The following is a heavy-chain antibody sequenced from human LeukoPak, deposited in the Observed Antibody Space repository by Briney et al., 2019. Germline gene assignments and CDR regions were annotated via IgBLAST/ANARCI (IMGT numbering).Heavy chain of an antibody. CDR2: IYNGGNT. D-gene: IGHD6-19*01. Sequence: GGSLTLSCAASGFTVSGTYMSWVRQAPGKGLEWVSVIYNGGNTYYADSVKGRFTISRDNSKNTLYLQLNSLRAEDTGVYYCARYLTGWSSAFDIWGQGTMVSVSS. J-gene: IGHJ3*02. CDR1: GFTVSGTY. V-gene: IGHV3-66*01. CDR3: ARYLTGWSSAFDI.